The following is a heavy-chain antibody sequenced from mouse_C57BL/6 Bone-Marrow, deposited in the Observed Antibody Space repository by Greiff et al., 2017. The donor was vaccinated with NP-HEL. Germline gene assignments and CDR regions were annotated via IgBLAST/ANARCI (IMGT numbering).Heavy chain of an antibody. Sequence: VQLKESGPGLVKPSQSLSLPCSVPGYSITSGYYWNWIRQFPGNKLEWMGYISYDGSNNYNPSLKNRISITRDTSKNQFFLKLNSMTTENTATYYCARSLLYPIFDYWGKGTTLTVSS. CDR1: GYSITSGYY. D-gene: IGHD2-12*01. CDR2: ISYDGSN. V-gene: IGHV3-6*01. CDR3: ARSLLYPIFDY. J-gene: IGHJ2*01.